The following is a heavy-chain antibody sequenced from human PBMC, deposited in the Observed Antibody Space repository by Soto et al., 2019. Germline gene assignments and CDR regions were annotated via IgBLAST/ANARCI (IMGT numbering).Heavy chain of an antibody. J-gene: IGHJ6*02. CDR1: GFTFSGSA. D-gene: IGHD5-18*01. V-gene: IGHV3-73*01. CDR3: TRLRDSYGPLDYYYYGMDV. CDR2: IRSKANSYAT. Sequence: GGSLRLSCAASGFTFSGSAMHWVRQASGKGLEWVGRIRSKANSYATAYAASVKGRFTISRDDSKNTAYLQMNSLKTEDTAVYYCTRLRDSYGPLDYYYYGMDVWGQGTTVPVSS.